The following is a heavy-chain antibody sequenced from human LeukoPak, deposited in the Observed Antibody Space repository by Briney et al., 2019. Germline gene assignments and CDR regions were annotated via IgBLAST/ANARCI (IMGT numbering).Heavy chain of an antibody. Sequence: GGSLRLSCAASGFTFSSYAMSWVRQAPGKGLEWVSAISGSGGSTYYADSVKGRFTISRDNSKNTLYLQMNSLRAEDTAVYYCAKDKSGWYRGDAFDIWSQGTMVTVSS. CDR1: GFTFSSYA. CDR3: AKDKSGWYRGDAFDI. J-gene: IGHJ3*02. CDR2: ISGSGGST. V-gene: IGHV3-23*01. D-gene: IGHD6-19*01.